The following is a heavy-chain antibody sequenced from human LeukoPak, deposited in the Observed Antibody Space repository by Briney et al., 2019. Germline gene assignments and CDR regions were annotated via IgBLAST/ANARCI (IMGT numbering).Heavy chain of an antibody. D-gene: IGHD3-10*01. CDR2: VTPSTGYS. CDR3: ARSGTGDERIGVDY. V-gene: IGHV1-8*01. J-gene: IGHJ4*02. Sequence: GASVTVSCTASGYTFTSYDVNWVRQAPGQGLEWMGWVTPSTGYSGYAQDFQGRVTITRDSSISTAYMELSSLKSEDTAVYYCARSGTGDERIGVDYWGQGTLVAVSS. CDR1: GYTFTSYD.